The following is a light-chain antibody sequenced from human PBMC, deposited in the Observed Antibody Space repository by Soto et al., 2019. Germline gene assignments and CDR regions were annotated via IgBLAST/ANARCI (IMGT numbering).Light chain of an antibody. CDR1: SNDVGNFNY. CDR2: EVT. J-gene: IGLJ3*02. V-gene: IGLV2-14*01. Sequence: QSVLTQPASVSGSPGQSITISCTGTSNDVGNFNYVSWYLQHPGKAPKLVIYEVTNRPSGVSNRFSGSKSGNTASLTISGLQAEDEADYYCSSYTTSTTVMFGGGTQLTVL. CDR3: SSYTTSTTVM.